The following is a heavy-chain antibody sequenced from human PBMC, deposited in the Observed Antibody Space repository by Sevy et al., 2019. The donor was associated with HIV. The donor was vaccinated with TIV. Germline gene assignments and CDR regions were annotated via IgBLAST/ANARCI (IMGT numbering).Heavy chain of an antibody. CDR2: IKHDGSEK. J-gene: IGHJ4*02. D-gene: IGHD3-9*01. V-gene: IGHV3-7*01. CDR3: ARLPTGLQSFNYLLSTYFDS. CDR1: GFTFSEFG. Sequence: GGSLRLSCAASGFTFSEFGMHWVRQAPEKGLEWVANIKHDGSEKYYADSLEGRFAVSRDNAKNSLFLQINSLRVEDTAVYFCARLPTGLQSFNYLLSTYFDSWGQGTLVTVSS.